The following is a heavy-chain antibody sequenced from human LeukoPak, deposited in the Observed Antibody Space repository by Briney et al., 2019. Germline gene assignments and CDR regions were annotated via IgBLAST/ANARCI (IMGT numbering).Heavy chain of an antibody. V-gene: IGHV5-51*01. D-gene: IGHD2-2*01. Sequence: GESPKISCQGSGYSFTTYWIAWVRQMPGKGLEWMGIIYPGDSDTRYSPSFQGQVTISADKSISTAYLQWSSLKASDTAMYYCVRKGYCATTRCYYGLDVWGKGTTVTVSS. J-gene: IGHJ6*04. CDR3: VRKGYCATTRCYYGLDV. CDR2: IYPGDSDT. CDR1: GYSFTTYW.